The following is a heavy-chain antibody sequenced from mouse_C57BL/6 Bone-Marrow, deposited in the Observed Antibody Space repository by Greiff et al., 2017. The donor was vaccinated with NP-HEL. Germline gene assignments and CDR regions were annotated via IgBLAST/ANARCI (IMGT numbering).Heavy chain of an antibody. D-gene: IGHD1-1*01. Sequence: VKLMESGPGLVAPSQSLSITCTVSGFSLTSYAISWVRQPPGKGLEWLGVIWTGGGTNYNSALKSRLSISKDNSKSQVFLKMNSLQTDDTARYYCARITTVPLYAMDYWGQGTSVTVSS. V-gene: IGHV2-9-1*01. CDR2: IWTGGGT. CDR1: GFSLTSYA. CDR3: ARITTVPLYAMDY. J-gene: IGHJ4*01.